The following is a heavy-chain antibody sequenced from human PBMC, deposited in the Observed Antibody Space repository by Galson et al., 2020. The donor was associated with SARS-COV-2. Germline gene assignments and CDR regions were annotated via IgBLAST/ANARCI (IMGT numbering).Heavy chain of an antibody. CDR2: ISWNSGSI. CDR1: GFTFDDYA. Sequence: SLKISCAASGFTFDDYAMHWVRQAPGKGLEWVSGISWNSGSIGYADSVKGRFTISRDNAKNSLYLQMNSLRAEDTALYYCAKDGNIYSSGASFDDWGQGTLVTVSS. D-gene: IGHD6-19*01. V-gene: IGHV3-9*01. CDR3: AKDGNIYSSGASFDD. J-gene: IGHJ4*02.